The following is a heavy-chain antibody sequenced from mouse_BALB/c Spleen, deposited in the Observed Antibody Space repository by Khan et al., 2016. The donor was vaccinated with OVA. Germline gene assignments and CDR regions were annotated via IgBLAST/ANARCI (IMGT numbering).Heavy chain of an antibody. D-gene: IGHD3-3*01. CDR3: ARGGRRAMDY. CDR1: GYTFTNYG. V-gene: IGHV9-3-1*01. J-gene: IGHJ4*01. CDR2: INTYTGEP. Sequence: QIQLVQSGPELKKPGETVKISCKASGYTFTNYGMNWVKQAPGKGLKWMGWINTYTGEPTYADDFKGRFAFSLDTSASSAYLQINNLKNEDTATYFWARGGRRAMDYWGQGTSVTVSS.